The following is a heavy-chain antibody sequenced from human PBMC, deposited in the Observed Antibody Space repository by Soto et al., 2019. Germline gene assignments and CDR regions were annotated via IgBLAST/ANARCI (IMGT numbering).Heavy chain of an antibody. Sequence: LSLTCSVSGVSLNSGHYYWVWVRQSPGKGLAWIASVYYDESTYYNPSLKSRVTISIDKPRNQFSLTLKSVTAADTAVYYCGKVLIGATRHADVDSWGQGARVTVSS. CDR1: GVSLNSGHYY. V-gene: IGHV4-39*01. J-gene: IGHJ4*02. CDR2: VYYDEST. D-gene: IGHD2-15*01. CDR3: GKVLIGATRHADVDS.